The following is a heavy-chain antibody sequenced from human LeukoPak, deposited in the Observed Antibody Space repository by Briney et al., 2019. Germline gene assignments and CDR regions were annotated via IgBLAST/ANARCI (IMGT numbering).Heavy chain of an antibody. Sequence: VASVKVSCKASGGTFSSYAISWVRQAPGQGLEWMGGTIPIFGTAHYAQKFQGRATITADESTSTAYMELSSLKSEDTAVYYCARDRAWSTIETLQLDYWGQGTLVTVSS. J-gene: IGHJ4*02. CDR1: GGTFSSYA. CDR3: ARDRAWSTIETLQLDY. V-gene: IGHV1-69*13. CDR2: TIPIFGTA. D-gene: IGHD5/OR15-5a*01.